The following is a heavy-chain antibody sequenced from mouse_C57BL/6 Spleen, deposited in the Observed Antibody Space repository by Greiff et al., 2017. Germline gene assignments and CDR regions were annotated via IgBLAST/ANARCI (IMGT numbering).Heavy chain of an antibody. V-gene: IGHV1-72*01. Sequence: QVQLQQPGAELVKPGASVKLSCKASGYTFTSYWMHWVKQRPGRGLEWIGRIDPNSGGTKYNEKFKSKATLTVDKPSSTAYMQLSSLTSEESAVYYCARGVGPKVTTAYWYFEVWGTGATGTVSS. CDR1: GYTFTSYW. D-gene: IGHD2-2*01. J-gene: IGHJ1*03. CDR2: IDPNSGGT. CDR3: ARGVGPKVTTAYWYFEV.